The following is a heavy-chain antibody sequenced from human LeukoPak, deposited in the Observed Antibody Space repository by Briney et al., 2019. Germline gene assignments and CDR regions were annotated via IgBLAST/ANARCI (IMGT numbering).Heavy chain of an antibody. D-gene: IGHD1-26*01. CDR3: ARVRLLVGALDAFDI. CDR2: ISYDGGNK. J-gene: IGHJ3*02. CDR1: GFTFRNYD. Sequence: GGSLRLSCAASGFTFRNYDIHWVRQAPGKGLEWVAIISYDGGNKYYADSVKGRFTISRDNSKNTLYLQMNSLRAEDTAVYYCARVRLLVGALDAFDIWGQGTMVTVSS. V-gene: IGHV3-30-3*01.